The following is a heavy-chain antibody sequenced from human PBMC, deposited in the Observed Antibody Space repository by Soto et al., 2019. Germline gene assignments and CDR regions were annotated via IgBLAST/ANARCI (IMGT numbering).Heavy chain of an antibody. J-gene: IGHJ6*02. D-gene: IGHD6-6*01. V-gene: IGHV5-10-1*04. Sequence: GESLKISCKGSGYSFTSYWISWVRQMPGKGLEWMGRIDPSDSDTRYSPSFQGQVTISADKSISTAYLQWSSLKASDTAMYYCASSRAASSSSTLYYYYYGMDVWGQGTTVTVSS. CDR3: ASSRAASSSSTLYYYYYGMDV. CDR1: GYSFTSYW. CDR2: IDPSDSDT.